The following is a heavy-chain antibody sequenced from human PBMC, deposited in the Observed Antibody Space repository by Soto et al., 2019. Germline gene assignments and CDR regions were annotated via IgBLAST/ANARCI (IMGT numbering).Heavy chain of an antibody. V-gene: IGHV3-23*01. CDR1: GFTFSSYA. J-gene: IGHJ6*03. CDR3: AIAGGDAAAPTNYYMDV. D-gene: IGHD3-10*01. Sequence: EVQLLESGGGLVQPGGSLRLSCAASGFTFSSYAMSWVRQAPGKGLEWVSAISGSGGSTYYADSVKGRFTISRDNSKNTLYLQMNSLRAEDTAVYYCAIAGGDAAAPTNYYMDVWGKGTTVTVSS. CDR2: ISGSGGST.